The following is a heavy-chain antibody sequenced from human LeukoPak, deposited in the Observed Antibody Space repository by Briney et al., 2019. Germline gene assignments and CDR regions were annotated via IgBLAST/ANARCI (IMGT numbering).Heavy chain of an antibody. D-gene: IGHD6-6*01. CDR1: GVTASNNY. V-gene: IGHV3-53*01. Sequence: GGSLGLSCAASGVTASNNYMSWVRQAPGRGLEWVSVISSGGSTYYAASVKGRFTISRDTSKNTLSLQMNSLRAEDTAVYYCASLSLGHYWGQGTLVTVSS. J-gene: IGHJ4*02. CDR2: ISSGGST. CDR3: ASLSLGHY.